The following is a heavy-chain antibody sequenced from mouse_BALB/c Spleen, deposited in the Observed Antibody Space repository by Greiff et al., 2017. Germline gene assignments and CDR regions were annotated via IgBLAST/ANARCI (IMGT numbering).Heavy chain of an antibody. Sequence: EVKLVESGGGLVQPGGSRKLSCAASGFTFSSFGMHWVRQAPEKGLEWVAYISSGSSTIYYADTVKGRFTISRDNPKNTLFLQMTSLRSEDTAMYYCARWGITTGPYYYAMDYWGQGTSVTVSS. J-gene: IGHJ4*01. CDR3: ARWGITTGPYYYAMDY. CDR1: GFTFSSFG. CDR2: ISSGSSTI. D-gene: IGHD2-4*01. V-gene: IGHV5-17*02.